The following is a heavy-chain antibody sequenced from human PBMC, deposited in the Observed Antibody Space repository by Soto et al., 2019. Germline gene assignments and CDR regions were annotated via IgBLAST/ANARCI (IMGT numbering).Heavy chain of an antibody. J-gene: IGHJ6*03. V-gene: IGHV4-34*01. CDR2: INHSGST. CDR3: ARNEPAAGTAFYYYMDV. D-gene: IGHD6-13*01. Sequence: SETLSLTCAVYSGSFTGYYWSWIRQPPGKGLEWIGEINHSGSTNYNPSLKYRVTISVDTSKNQFSLKLTSVTAADTAVYYCARNEPAAGTAFYYYMDVWGKGTTVTVSS. CDR1: SGSFTGYY.